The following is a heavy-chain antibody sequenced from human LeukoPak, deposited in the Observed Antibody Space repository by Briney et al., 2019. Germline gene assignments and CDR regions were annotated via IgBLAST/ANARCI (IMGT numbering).Heavy chain of an antibody. V-gene: IGHV1-69*05. CDR1: GGTFSSYA. Sequence: AASVKVSCKASGGTFSSYAISWVRQAPGQGLEWMGGITPIFGTANYAQKFQGRVTITTDESTSTAYMELSSLRSEDTAVYYCVRALAVAGNYYYYGMDVWGQGTTVTVSS. CDR3: VRALAVAGNYYYYGMDV. J-gene: IGHJ6*02. D-gene: IGHD6-19*01. CDR2: ITPIFGTA.